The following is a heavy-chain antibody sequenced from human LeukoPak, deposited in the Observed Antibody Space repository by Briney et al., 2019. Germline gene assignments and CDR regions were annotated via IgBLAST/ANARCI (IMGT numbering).Heavy chain of an antibody. CDR1: GGSFSGYY. Sequence: KSSETLSLTCAVYGGSFSGYYWSWIRQPPGKGLEWFGEIHHSGSTNYNPSLKSRVTISVDTSKNQFSLKLSSVTAADTAVYYCASQYLQLLWFGGGKGYFDYWGQGTLVTVSS. CDR3: ASQYLQLLWFGGGKGYFDY. D-gene: IGHD3-10*01. J-gene: IGHJ4*02. CDR2: IHHSGST. V-gene: IGHV4-34*01.